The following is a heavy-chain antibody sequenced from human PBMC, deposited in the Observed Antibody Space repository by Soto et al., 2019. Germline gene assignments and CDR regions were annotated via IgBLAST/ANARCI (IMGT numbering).Heavy chain of an antibody. CDR1: GYTFTTYY. CDR2: INPSGGTT. V-gene: IGHV1-46*01. D-gene: IGHD2-8*01. CDR3: ARDIVLMVYASGASRFDP. J-gene: IGHJ5*02. Sequence: ASVKVSCKASGYTFTTYYIHWVRPAPGQGLEWMGIINPSGGTTTFAQKFQGRVTMTTDTSTSTAYMELRSLRSDDTAVYYCARDIVLMVYASGASRFDPWGQGTLVTVSS.